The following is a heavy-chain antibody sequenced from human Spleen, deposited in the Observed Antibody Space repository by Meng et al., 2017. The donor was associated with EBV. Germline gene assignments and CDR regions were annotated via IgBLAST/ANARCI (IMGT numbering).Heavy chain of an antibody. CDR3: AKDRSEH. V-gene: IGHV3-23*04. CDR2: FSGHGGST. J-gene: IGHJ4*02. D-gene: IGHD3-3*01. Sequence: EGQLVEAGGALVRPGGSLRLSCVASGFRFSRYWMHWVRQAPGKGLAWVSTFSGHGGSTYYADSVKGRFTISSDISKTTVYLQMSNLRAEDTAVYYCAKDRSEHWGQGTLVTVSS. CDR1: GFRFSRYW.